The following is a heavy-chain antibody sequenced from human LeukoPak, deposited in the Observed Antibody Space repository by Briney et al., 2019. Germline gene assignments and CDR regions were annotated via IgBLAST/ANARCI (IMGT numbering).Heavy chain of an antibody. V-gene: IGHV4-59*11. Sequence: SETLSLTCTVSGGSISSHYWSWIRQPPGKGLEWIGYIYYSGSTYYNPSLKSRVTISVDTSKNQFSLKLSSVTAADTAVYYCASVPYSSSWYGVDYWGQGTLVTVSS. CDR3: ASVPYSSSWYGVDY. D-gene: IGHD6-13*01. J-gene: IGHJ4*02. CDR1: GGSISSHY. CDR2: IYYSGST.